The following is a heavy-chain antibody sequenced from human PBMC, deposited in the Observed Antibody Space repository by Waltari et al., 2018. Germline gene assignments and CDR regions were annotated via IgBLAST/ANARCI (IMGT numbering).Heavy chain of an antibody. D-gene: IGHD1-26*01. J-gene: IGHJ6*02. Sequence: GLEWVAVISYDGSNKYYVDSVKGRFTISRDNSKNTLYLQMNSLRAEDTAVYYCARGDSGSYSWYYYGMDVWGQGTTVTVSS. CDR3: ARGDSGSYSWYYYGMDV. CDR2: ISYDGSNK. V-gene: IGHV3-30*04.